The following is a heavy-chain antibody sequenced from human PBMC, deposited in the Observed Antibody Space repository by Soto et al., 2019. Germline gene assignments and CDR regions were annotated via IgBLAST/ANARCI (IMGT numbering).Heavy chain of an antibody. CDR3: ARGKPLSKYCSSTSCYTPRVGFGMDV. CDR2: IYYSGST. J-gene: IGHJ6*02. V-gene: IGHV4-31*03. Sequence: SETLSLTCTVSGGSISSGGYYWSWIRQHPGKGLEWIGYIYYSGSTYYNPSLKSRVTISVDTSKNQFSLKLSSVTAADTAVYYCARGKPLSKYCSSTSCYTPRVGFGMDVWGQGTTVTVSS. D-gene: IGHD2-2*02. CDR1: GGSISSGGYY.